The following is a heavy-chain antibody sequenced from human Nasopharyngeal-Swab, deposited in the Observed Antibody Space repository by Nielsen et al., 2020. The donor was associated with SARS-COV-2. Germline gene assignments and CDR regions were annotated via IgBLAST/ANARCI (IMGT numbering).Heavy chain of an antibody. Sequence: SETLSLTCAISGDSVSSNSAAWNWIRQSPSRGLEWLGRTYYRSKWYNDYAVSVKSRITINPDTSKNQFSLQLNSVTPEDTAVYYCARARGAYGDYYYYYYTDVWGKGTTVTVSS. D-gene: IGHD4-17*01. CDR2: TYYRSKWYN. V-gene: IGHV6-1*01. CDR1: GDSVSSNSAA. J-gene: IGHJ6*03. CDR3: ARARGAYGDYYYYYYTDV.